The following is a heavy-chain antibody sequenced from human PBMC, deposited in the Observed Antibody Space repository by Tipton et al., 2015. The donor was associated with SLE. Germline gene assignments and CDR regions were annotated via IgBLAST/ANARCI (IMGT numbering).Heavy chain of an antibody. CDR1: DGSISSSNFY. D-gene: IGHD5-24*01. Sequence: TLSLTCTVSDGSISSSNFYWGWIRQPPGRGLEWIGTVSHSGNTFSNPSLTSRVTISADTSKNQFSLRLTSVTAADTALYYCGRARVGMGYVFDLWGQGTMVTVSS. CDR2: VSHSGNT. J-gene: IGHJ3*01. V-gene: IGHV4-39*07. CDR3: GRARVGMGYVFDL.